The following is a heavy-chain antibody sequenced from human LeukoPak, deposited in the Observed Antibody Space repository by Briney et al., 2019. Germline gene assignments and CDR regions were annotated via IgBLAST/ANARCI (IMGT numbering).Heavy chain of an antibody. J-gene: IGHJ4*02. V-gene: IGHV3-20*04. D-gene: IGHD6-19*01. CDR2: INWNGGST. CDR1: GFTFDDYG. Sequence: PGGSLRLSCAASGFTFDDYGMSWVRQAPGKGLEWVSSINWNGGSTGYADSVKGRFTISRDNAKNSLYLQMNSLRAEDMALYYCARDIVSAYSSGWYFFSSAYWGQGTLVTVSS. CDR3: ARDIVSAYSSGWYFFSSAY.